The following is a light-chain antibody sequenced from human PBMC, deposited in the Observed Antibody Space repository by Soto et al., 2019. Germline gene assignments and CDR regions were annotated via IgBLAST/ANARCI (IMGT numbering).Light chain of an antibody. V-gene: IGLV2-14*01. J-gene: IGLJ1*01. Sequence: QSALTQPASVSGSPGQSITISCTGTSSDVGGYNYVSWYQQHPGKAPKLLIYEVSNRPSEVSNRFSGSKSGNTASLTISGLQADDEADYYCNSYTSKSTGVFGTGTKLTVL. CDR3: NSYTSKSTGV. CDR2: EVS. CDR1: SSDVGGYNY.